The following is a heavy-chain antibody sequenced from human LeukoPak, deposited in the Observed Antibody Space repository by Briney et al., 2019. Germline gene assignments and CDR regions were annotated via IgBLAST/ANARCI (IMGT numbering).Heavy chain of an antibody. CDR1: GFTFSRYW. D-gene: IGHD6-19*01. CDR3: ARKGAVAGTVDY. Sequence: GGSLRLSCVASGFTFSRYWMHWVRQAPGKGLVWVARINSDGSSTTYADSVKGRFTISRDNAKNMLYLQMSSLRAEDTAVYYCARKGAVAGTVDYWGQGTLITVSS. J-gene: IGHJ4*02. V-gene: IGHV3-74*01. CDR2: INSDGSST.